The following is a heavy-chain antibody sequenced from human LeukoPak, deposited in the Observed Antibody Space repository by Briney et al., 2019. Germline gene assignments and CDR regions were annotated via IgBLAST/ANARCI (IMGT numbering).Heavy chain of an antibody. J-gene: IGHJ4*02. V-gene: IGHV3-33*01. CDR1: GFTFSSYG. D-gene: IGHD2-21*02. Sequence: GGSLRLSCAASGFTFSSYGMHWVRQAPGKGLEWVAVIWYDGSNKYYADSVKGRFTISRDNSKNTLYLQMNGLRAEDTAVYYCARDACGGDCYSDYWGQGTLVTVSS. CDR2: IWYDGSNK. CDR3: ARDACGGDCYSDY.